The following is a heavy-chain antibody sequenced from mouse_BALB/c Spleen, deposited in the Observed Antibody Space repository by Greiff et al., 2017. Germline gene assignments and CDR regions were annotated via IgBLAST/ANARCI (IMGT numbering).Heavy chain of an antibody. CDR3: ARNYYDYDGPWFAY. CDR2: ISYSGST. D-gene: IGHD2-4*01. CDR1: GDSITSGY. V-gene: IGHV3-8*02. Sequence: VQLKESGPSLVKPSQTLSLTCSVTGDSITSGYWNWIRKFPGNKLEYMGYISYSGSTYYNPSLKSRISITRDTSKNQYYLQLNSVTTEDTATYYCARNYYDYDGPWFAYWGQGTLVTVSA. J-gene: IGHJ3*01.